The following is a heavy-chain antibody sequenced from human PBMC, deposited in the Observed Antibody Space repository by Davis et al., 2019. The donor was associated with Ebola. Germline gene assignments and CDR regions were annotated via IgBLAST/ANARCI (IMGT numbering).Heavy chain of an antibody. D-gene: IGHD3-22*01. J-gene: IGHJ4*02. Sequence: MPSETLSLTCTVSGGSISSSSYYWGWIRQPPGKGLERIGSIYYSGSTYYNPSLKSRVTISVDTSKNQFSLKLSSVTAADTAVYYCARRDSYYDSSGYYPFDYWGQGTLVTVSS. CDR2: IYYSGST. CDR1: GGSISSSSYY. V-gene: IGHV4-39*01. CDR3: ARRDSYYDSSGYYPFDY.